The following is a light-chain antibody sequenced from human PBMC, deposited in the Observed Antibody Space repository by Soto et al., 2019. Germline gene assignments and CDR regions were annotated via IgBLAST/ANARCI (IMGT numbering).Light chain of an antibody. V-gene: IGLV3-21*02. J-gene: IGLJ3*02. CDR1: NIGSKS. CDR2: DDS. CDR3: QVWDSRGGV. Sequence: SYELTQPPSVSVAPGQTARIACGGNNIGSKSVHWYQQKPGQAPVLVDYDDSDRPSAIPERVSGSNSGNTATLTISRVEAGDEADYHCQVWDSRGGVFGGGTKLTVL.